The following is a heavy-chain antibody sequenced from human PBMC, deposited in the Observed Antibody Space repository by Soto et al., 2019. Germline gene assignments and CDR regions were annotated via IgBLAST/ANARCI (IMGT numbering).Heavy chain of an antibody. CDR3: ASYSLRYFDWLLSPDY. Sequence: SETLSLTCTVSGGSISSGDYYWSWIRQPPGKGLEWIGYIYYSGSTYYNPSLKSRVTISVDTSKNQFSLKLSSVTAADTAVYYCASYSLRYFDWLLSPDYWGQGTLVTAPQ. J-gene: IGHJ4*02. CDR1: GGSISSGDYY. CDR2: IYYSGST. D-gene: IGHD3-9*01. V-gene: IGHV4-30-4*01.